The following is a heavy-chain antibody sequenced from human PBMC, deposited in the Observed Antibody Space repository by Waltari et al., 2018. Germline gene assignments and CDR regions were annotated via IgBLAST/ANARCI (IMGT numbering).Heavy chain of an antibody. CDR3: AKDLIDY. Sequence: QVQLVESGGGVVQPGRSLRLSCAASGFTFSSYGMHWVRQAPGKGLEWVAVISYDGSNKDYADSVKGRFTISRDNSKNTLYLQMNSLRAEDTAVYYCAKDLIDYWGQGTLVTVSS. CDR2: ISYDGSNK. CDR1: GFTFSSYG. J-gene: IGHJ4*02. V-gene: IGHV3-30*18.